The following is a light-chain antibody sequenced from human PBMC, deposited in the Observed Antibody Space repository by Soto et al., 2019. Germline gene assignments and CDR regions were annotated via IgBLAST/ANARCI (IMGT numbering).Light chain of an antibody. J-gene: IGKJ3*01. CDR1: HTVSSN. V-gene: IGKV3-15*01. CDR2: GAS. Sequence: IELTQSPGTLSVSPGETATLSCRASHTVSSNLAWYQHKPGQAPRLLIYGASTRATGVPARFSGGGSGTEFTLTITSLQSEDFAVYYCQQYYHWPPEFTLGPGTKVEI. CDR3: QQYYHWPPEFT.